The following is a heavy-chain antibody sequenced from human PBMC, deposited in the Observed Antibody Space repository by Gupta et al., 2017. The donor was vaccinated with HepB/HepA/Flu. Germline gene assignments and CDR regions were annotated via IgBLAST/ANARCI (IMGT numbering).Heavy chain of an antibody. CDR2: INAGNGNT. CDR3: ARDRGIAAAALDY. V-gene: IGHV1-3*01. J-gene: IGHJ4*02. D-gene: IGHD6-13*01. Sequence: VQLVQAGAEVKKPGASVKVSCKASGYTFTSYAMHWVRQAPGQRLEWMGWINAGNGNTKYSQKFQGRVTITRDTSASTAYMELSSLRSEDTAVYYCARDRGIAAAALDYWGQGTLVTVSS. CDR1: GYTFTSYA.